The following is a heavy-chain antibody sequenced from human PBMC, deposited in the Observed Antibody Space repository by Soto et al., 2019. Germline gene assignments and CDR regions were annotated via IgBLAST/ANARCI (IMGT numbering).Heavy chain of an antibody. V-gene: IGHV1-18*01. CDR1: GYTFTSYG. CDR3: ARDRPYYDILTGPKSSFDY. J-gene: IGHJ4*02. CDR2: ISAYNGNT. Sequence: ASVKVSCKASGYTFTSYGISGVRQAPGQGLEWMGWISAYNGNTNYAQKLQGRVTMTTDTSTSTAYMELRSLRSDDTAVYYCARDRPYYDILTGPKSSFDYWGQGTLVTVSS. D-gene: IGHD3-9*01.